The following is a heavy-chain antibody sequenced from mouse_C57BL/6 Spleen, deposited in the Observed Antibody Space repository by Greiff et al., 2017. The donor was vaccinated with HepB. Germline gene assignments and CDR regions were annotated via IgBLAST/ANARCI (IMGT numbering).Heavy chain of an antibody. D-gene: IGHD1-1*01. Sequence: EVQLQQSGPELVKPGASVKISCKASGYTFTDYYMNWVKQSHGKSLEWTGDINPNNGGTSYNQKFKGKATLTVDKSSSTAYMELRSLTSEDSAVYYCARDYYGSSFAYWGQGTLVTVSA. J-gene: IGHJ3*01. CDR3: ARDYYGSSFAY. CDR2: INPNNGGT. V-gene: IGHV1-26*01. CDR1: GYTFTDYY.